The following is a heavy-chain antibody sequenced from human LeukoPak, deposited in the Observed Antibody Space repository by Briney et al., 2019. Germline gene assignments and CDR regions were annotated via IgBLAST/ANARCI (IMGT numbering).Heavy chain of an antibody. J-gene: IGHJ4*02. V-gene: IGHV3-74*01. CDR3: ARGKGQLVLFDY. D-gene: IGHD6-6*01. CDR2: INGDGSNA. CDR1: GFTLSSYW. Sequence: GGSLRLSCAASGFTLSSYWMHWVRQVPGKGLVWVSQINGDGSNAYYADSVKGRFTISRDNSKNTLYLQMNSLRAEDTAVYYCARGKGQLVLFDYWGQGTLVTVSS.